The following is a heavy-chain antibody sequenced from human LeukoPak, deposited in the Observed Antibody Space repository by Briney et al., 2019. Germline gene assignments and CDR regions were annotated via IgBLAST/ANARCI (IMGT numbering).Heavy chain of an antibody. CDR1: GGSISSYY. V-gene: IGHV4-59*08. Sequence: TSDTLSLTCTVSGGSISSYYWTWIRQPPGKGLEWIGYIYYSRNTNYNPSLKSRVTISVDTSKNQFSLKLSSVTAADTAVYYCARRMTTNPKYYFDYWGQGTLVTVSS. D-gene: IGHD5-24*01. J-gene: IGHJ4*02. CDR2: IYYSRNT. CDR3: ARRMTTNPKYYFDY.